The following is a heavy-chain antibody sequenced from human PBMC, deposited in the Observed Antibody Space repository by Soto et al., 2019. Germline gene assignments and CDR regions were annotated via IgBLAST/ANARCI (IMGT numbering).Heavy chain of an antibody. CDR1: GFTFSSYA. D-gene: IGHD3-22*01. J-gene: IGHJ4*02. CDR2: ISGSGGST. CDR3: AKDPNYYDSSGYYFF. Sequence: PGGSLRLSCAASGFTFSSYAMSWVRQAPGKGLEWVSAISGSGGSTYYADSVKGRFTISRDNSKNTLYLQMNSLRAEDTAVYYCAKDPNYYDSSGYYFFWGQGTLVTVSS. V-gene: IGHV3-23*01.